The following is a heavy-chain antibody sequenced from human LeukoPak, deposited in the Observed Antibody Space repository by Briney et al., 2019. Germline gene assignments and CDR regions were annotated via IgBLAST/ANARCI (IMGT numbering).Heavy chain of an antibody. V-gene: IGHV1-8*01. CDR1: GYTFTSYD. CDR2: MNPNSDNA. J-gene: IGHJ4*02. CDR3: VRNVRDTGAFDY. Sequence: ASVKVSCKASGYTFTSYDINWVRQAPGQGLEWMGWMNPNSDNAGYAQKFQGRVTMTRNPSISTAYMELSSLRSEDTAVYYCVRNVRDTGAFDYWGQGTLVTVSS. D-gene: IGHD5-18*01.